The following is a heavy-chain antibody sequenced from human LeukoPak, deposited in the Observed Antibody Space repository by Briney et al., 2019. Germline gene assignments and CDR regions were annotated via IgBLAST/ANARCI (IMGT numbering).Heavy chain of an antibody. J-gene: IGHJ4*02. Sequence: SQTLSLTCTVSGGSISSGDYYWSWIRQPPGKGLERIGYIYYSGSTYYNPSLKSRVTISVDTSKNQFSLKLSSVTAADTAVYYCARTSRRGWFAFDYWGQGTLVTVSS. CDR2: IYYSGST. CDR3: ARTSRRGWFAFDY. D-gene: IGHD3-10*01. V-gene: IGHV4-30-4*08. CDR1: GGSISSGDYY.